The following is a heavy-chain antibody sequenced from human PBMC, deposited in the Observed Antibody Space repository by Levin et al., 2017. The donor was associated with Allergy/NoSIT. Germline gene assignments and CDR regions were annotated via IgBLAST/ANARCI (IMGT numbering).Heavy chain of an antibody. CDR3: AKVRDGYTYYFDF. V-gene: IGHV3-23*01. D-gene: IGHD5-24*01. CDR1: GFTFTTYA. J-gene: IGHJ4*02. CDR2: ISGGGGTS. Sequence: GGSLRLSCAASGFTFTTYAMSWVRQAPGKGLEWVSGISGGGGTSDYADSVKGRFTISRDSSKNTLYLQMNSLRAEDTAVYYCAKVRDGYTYYFDFWGQGTLVTVSS.